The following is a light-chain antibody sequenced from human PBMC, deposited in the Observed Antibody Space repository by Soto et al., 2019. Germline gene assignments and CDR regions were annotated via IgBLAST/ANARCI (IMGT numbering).Light chain of an antibody. CDR2: GAS. CDR1: QSVSSTS. Sequence: EIVLTQSPGTLSLSPGERATLSRRASQSVSSTSLAWYQQKPGQAPRLLIYGASSRATGIPDRFSGSGSGTDFTLTISRLEPEDFAVYYCQHYGSLVLTFGGGTKVEIK. J-gene: IGKJ4*01. V-gene: IGKV3-20*01. CDR3: QHYGSLVLT.